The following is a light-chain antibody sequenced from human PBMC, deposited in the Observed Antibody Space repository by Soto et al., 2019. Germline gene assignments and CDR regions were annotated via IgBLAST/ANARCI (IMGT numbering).Light chain of an antibody. CDR2: GAS. CDR1: QSVSRY. J-gene: IGKJ1*01. V-gene: IGKV3-20*01. CDR3: QQYGSSPPT. Sequence: IVLTQSPGTLSLSPWERSTLSCRASQSVSRYLAWYQQRPGQGPRLLIYGASSRAPGIPDRFSGSGSGTFFTLTINRLEPEDFAMYYCQQYGSSPPTFGQGTKVDIK.